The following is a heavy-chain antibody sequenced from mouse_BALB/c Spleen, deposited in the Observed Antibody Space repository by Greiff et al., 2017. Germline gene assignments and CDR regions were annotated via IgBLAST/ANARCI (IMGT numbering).Heavy chain of an antibody. J-gene: IGHJ1*01. CDR3: ASVAPYWYFDV. V-gene: IGHV2-2*02. D-gene: IGHD1-1*01. CDR1: GFSLTSYG. Sequence: VQLQESGPGLVQPSQSLSITCTVSGFSLTSYGVHWVRQSPGKGLEWLGVIWSGGSTDYNAAFISRLSISKDNSKSQVFFKMNSLQANDTAIYYCASVAPYWYFDVWGAGTTVTVSS. CDR2: IWSGGST.